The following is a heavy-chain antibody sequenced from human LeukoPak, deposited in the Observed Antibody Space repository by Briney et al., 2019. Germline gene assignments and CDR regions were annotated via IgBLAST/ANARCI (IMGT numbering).Heavy chain of an antibody. J-gene: IGHJ4*02. Sequence: GESLKISCAASGFTFSSSGMHWVRQAPGKGLEWLAVISNDGSNKYYADSVKGRFTISRDNPKNTLYLEMNSLRAEDTAVYYCAKRGGSYFDYWGQGTLVTVSS. CDR3: AKRGGSYFDY. CDR1: GFTFSSSG. CDR2: ISNDGSNK. V-gene: IGHV3-30*18. D-gene: IGHD1-26*01.